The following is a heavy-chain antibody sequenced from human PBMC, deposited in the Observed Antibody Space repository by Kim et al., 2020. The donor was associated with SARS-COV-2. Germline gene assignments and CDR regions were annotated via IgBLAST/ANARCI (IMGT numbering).Heavy chain of an antibody. D-gene: IGHD6-19*01. CDR3: ARSVAGTGLDY. CDR1: GFTFSSYG. CDR2: IWYDGSNK. J-gene: IGHJ4*02. Sequence: GGSLRLSCAASGFTFSSYGMHWVRQAPGKGLEWVAVIWYDGSNKYYADSVKGRFTISRDNSKNTLYLQMNSLRAEDTAVYYCARSVAGTGLDYWGQGTLVTVSS. V-gene: IGHV3-33*01.